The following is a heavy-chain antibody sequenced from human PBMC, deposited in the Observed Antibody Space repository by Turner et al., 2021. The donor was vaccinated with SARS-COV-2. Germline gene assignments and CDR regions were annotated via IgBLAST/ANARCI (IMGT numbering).Heavy chain of an antibody. CDR2: ISYDGNNQ. D-gene: IGHD1-26*01. Sequence: QVHLVESGGGVFQPGRSLRLSCAASGFTFSSYGMHWVRQAPGKGLEWVSIISYDGNNQDYADSVKGRITISRDNSKNTLYLQMNSLRAEDTAVYYCAKDRSFRGGTYLFDYWGQGTLVTVSS. V-gene: IGHV3-30*18. CDR3: AKDRSFRGGTYLFDY. CDR1: GFTFSSYG. J-gene: IGHJ4*02.